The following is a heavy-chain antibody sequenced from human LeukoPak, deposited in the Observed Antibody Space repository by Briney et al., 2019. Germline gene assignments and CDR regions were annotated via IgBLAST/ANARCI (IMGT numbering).Heavy chain of an antibody. D-gene: IGHD2-15*01. CDR3: ARDFYCSGGSCYSGANAFDI. CDR1: RFTFSSYA. J-gene: IGHJ3*02. V-gene: IGHV3-30*04. Sequence: PGGSLRLSCAASRFTFSSYAMHWVRQAPGKGLEWVAVISYDGSNKYYADSVKGRFTISRDNSKNTLYLQMNSLRAEDTAVYYCARDFYCSGGSCYSGANAFDIWGQGTMVTVSS. CDR2: ISYDGSNK.